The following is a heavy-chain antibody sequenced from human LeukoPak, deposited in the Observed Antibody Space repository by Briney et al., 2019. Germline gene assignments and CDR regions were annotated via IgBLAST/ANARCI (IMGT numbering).Heavy chain of an antibody. J-gene: IGHJ4*02. CDR1: GFTFSGYA. CDR2: TSGSGDST. D-gene: IGHD6-6*01. CDR3: AKANSSSSPHFDY. V-gene: IGHV3-23*01. Sequence: GGSLRLSCAASGFTFSGYALSWVRQAPGKGLKWVTTTSGSGDSTYYADSVKGRITISRDNSKNTLYLQMNSLRAEDTAVYYCAKANSSSSPHFDYWGQGTLVTVSS.